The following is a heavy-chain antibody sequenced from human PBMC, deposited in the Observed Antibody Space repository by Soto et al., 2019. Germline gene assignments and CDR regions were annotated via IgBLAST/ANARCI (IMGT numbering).Heavy chain of an antibody. V-gene: IGHV4-30-4*01. CDR1: GGSISSGDYY. Sequence: QVQLQESGPGLVKPSQTLSLTCTVSGGSISSGDYYWSWIRQTPGKGLEWIGDIYYSGSTHFNPSLNMRVTVSVDSSENRSALKLSSVPAADTAVYYCARVPERDYPFDYWGQGTLVTVSS. CDR3: ARVPERDYPFDY. D-gene: IGHD4-17*01. CDR2: IYYSGST. J-gene: IGHJ4*02.